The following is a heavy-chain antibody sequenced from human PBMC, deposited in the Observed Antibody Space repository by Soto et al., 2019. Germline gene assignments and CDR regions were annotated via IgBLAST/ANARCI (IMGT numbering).Heavy chain of an antibody. V-gene: IGHV1-46*01. CDR1: GYTFTSYY. CDR3: ARHVSGVGAALGNEY. CDR2: FNPRGDST. J-gene: IGHJ4*02. D-gene: IGHD1-26*01. Sequence: ASVKVSCKASGYTFTSYYMHWVRQAPGQGPEWMGIFNPRGDSTSYAQKFQDRISLTRDTSTSTLYMELSSLRSEDTAIYYCARHVSGVGAALGNEYWGQGTLVTVSS.